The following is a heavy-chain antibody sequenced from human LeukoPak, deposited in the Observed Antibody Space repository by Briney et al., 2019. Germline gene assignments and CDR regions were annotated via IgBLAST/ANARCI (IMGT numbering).Heavy chain of an antibody. J-gene: IGHJ4*02. CDR1: GFTFSSYA. V-gene: IGHV3-23*01. CDR3: AKDGDVDTAMPGTFFDY. CDR2: ISGSGGST. Sequence: GGSLRLSCAASGFTFSSYAMSWVRQAPGKGLEWVSAISGSGGSTYYADSVKGRFTISRDNSKNTLYLQMNSLRGEDTALYYRAKDGDVDTAMPGTFFDYWGQGTLVTVSS. D-gene: IGHD5-18*01.